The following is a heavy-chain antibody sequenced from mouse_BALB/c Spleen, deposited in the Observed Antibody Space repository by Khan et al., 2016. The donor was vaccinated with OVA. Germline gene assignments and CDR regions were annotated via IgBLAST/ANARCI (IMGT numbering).Heavy chain of an antibody. V-gene: IGHV1S136*01. J-gene: IGHJ3*01. Sequence: VQLKESGPEVVKPGASVKMSCKASGYTFTSYVMHWVKQKPGQGLEWIGYIYPFNDATKFNEKFNGKATLTSDKSSRTAYMELSNLTSEDSAVYYGATDGSYYDAFVHWGQGTLVTVSA. CDR3: ATDGSYYDAFVH. D-gene: IGHD1-1*01. CDR1: GYTFTSYV. CDR2: IYPFNDAT.